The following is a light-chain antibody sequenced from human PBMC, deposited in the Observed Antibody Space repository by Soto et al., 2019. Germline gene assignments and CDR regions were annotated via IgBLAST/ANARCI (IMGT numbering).Light chain of an antibody. CDR3: QQRIKWPLLN. Sequence: EIVLTQSPGTLSLSPGERATLSCRASQSVSSYLAWYQQKPGQAPRLLIYDASNRATGIPARFSGSGSGTDFTLTISSLEPEDFAVYYCQQRIKWPLLNFGGGTKVDI. CDR2: DAS. CDR1: QSVSSY. J-gene: IGKJ4*01. V-gene: IGKV3-11*01.